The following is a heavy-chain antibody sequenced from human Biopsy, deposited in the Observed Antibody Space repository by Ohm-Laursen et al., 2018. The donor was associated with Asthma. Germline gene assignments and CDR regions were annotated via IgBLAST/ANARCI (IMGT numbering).Heavy chain of an antibody. CDR2: IIPIFGTP. Sequence: SVKVSCKASGGTFNSDAISWVRQAPGQGLEWMGGIIPIFGTPSYAQNFQSRLTITADDSTSTVYMELSSLRSEDAAMYYCARSYCGGDCFSPFDYWGQGTLVTVSS. J-gene: IGHJ4*02. CDR1: GGTFNSDA. V-gene: IGHV1-69*13. CDR3: ARSYCGGDCFSPFDY. D-gene: IGHD2-21*01.